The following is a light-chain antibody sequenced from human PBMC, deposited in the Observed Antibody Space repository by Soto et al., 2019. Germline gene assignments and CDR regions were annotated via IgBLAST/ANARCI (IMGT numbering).Light chain of an antibody. J-gene: IGKJ1*01. CDR1: QRVASN. V-gene: IGKV3-15*01. CDR2: GAS. Sequence: EIVFTXSXXTXXXXXXXXAXXSFRASQRVASNLAWYQQKPGQAPRLLIYGASTRATGIPARFSGSGSGTEFTLAISSLQSEDFAVYYCQQYNNWPRTFGQGTKVDI. CDR3: QQYNNWPRT.